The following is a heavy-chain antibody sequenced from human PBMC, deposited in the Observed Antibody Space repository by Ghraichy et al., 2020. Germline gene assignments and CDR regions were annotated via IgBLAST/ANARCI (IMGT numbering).Heavy chain of an antibody. CDR1: GGSFSGYY. D-gene: IGHD6-6*01. Sequence: SQTLSLTCAVYGGSFSGYYWSWIRQPPGKGLEWIGEINHSGSTNYNPSLKSRVTISVDTSKNQFSLKLSSVTAADTAVYYCAGGVAARPNAFDIWGQGTMVTVSS. CDR3: AGGVAARPNAFDI. V-gene: IGHV4-34*01. CDR2: INHSGST. J-gene: IGHJ3*02.